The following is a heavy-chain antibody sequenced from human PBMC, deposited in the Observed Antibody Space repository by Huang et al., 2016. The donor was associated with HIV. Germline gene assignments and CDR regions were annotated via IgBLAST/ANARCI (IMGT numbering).Heavy chain of an antibody. CDR2: IDPTSGGI. J-gene: IGHJ4*02. V-gene: IGHV1-2*06. D-gene: IGHD3-10*01. Sequence: QVQLVQSGAEVTRPGASVKVSCKASGYSFTGHFIPWVRQAPGRGVGGMGRIDPTSGGINGASRFQGRVARTRDKSIGTAYMELSGLRSDDTAVFFCAREAWASGVAHYFDYWGPGTLVTVSS. CDR3: AREAWASGVAHYFDY. CDR1: GYSFTGHF.